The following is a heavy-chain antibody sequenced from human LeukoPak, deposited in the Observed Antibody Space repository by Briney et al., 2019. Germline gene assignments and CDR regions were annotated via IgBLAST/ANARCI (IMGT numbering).Heavy chain of an antibody. D-gene: IGHD2-2*01. J-gene: IGHJ5*02. CDR1: GYSINIAYY. Sequence: SETLSLTCTVPGYSINIAYYWGWIRQPPGKGLEWIGSIYHSGITSCNPSLKSRVIISVDTSKNQFSLKLTSVTAADTAVYYCARADGYCTSTPCHNWFDPWGQGTLVTVSS. CDR2: IYHSGIT. CDR3: ARADGYCTSTPCHNWFDP. V-gene: IGHV4-38-2*02.